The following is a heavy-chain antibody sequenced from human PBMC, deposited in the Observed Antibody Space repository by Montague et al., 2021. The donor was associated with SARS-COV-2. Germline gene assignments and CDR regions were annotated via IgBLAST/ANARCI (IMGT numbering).Heavy chain of an antibody. CDR2: IYYSGST. D-gene: IGHD6-19*01. Sequence: SETLSLTCTVSGGSISSGGYYWDWIRQPPGMGLEWIGNIYYSGSTDYNPSLKSRVTISVDTSKNQFSLKVSSVTAADTAVYYCATTGGPTTVAGTFDYWGQGTPVTVSS. CDR1: GGSISSGGYY. V-gene: IGHV4-39*01. J-gene: IGHJ4*02. CDR3: ATTGGPTTVAGTFDY.